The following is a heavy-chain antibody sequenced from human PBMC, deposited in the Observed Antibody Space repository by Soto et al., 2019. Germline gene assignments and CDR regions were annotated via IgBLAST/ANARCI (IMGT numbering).Heavy chain of an antibody. Sequence: ASVKVSCKASGGTFSSYAISWVRQAPGQGLEWMGGIIPIFGTANYAQKFQGRVTITADESTSTAYMELSSLRSEDTAVYYCARGGRYSSGWRPEDYYYYYGMDVWGQGTTVTVSS. CDR2: IIPIFGTA. D-gene: IGHD6-19*01. CDR3: ARGGRYSSGWRPEDYYYYYGMDV. V-gene: IGHV1-69*13. J-gene: IGHJ6*02. CDR1: GGTFSSYA.